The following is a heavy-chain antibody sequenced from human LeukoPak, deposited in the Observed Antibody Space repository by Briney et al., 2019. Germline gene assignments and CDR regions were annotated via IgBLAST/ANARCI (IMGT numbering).Heavy chain of an antibody. D-gene: IGHD3-3*01. Sequence: SETLSLTCAVYGGSFSAFFWSWIRQSPGKGLEWIGEISHNGTTNYSPSLKSQITISVDSSKNQFSLHVKSVTAADTAVYYCARRRLRFHPGFDPWGQGTLVTVSS. CDR2: ISHNGTT. CDR3: ARRRLRFHPGFDP. J-gene: IGHJ5*02. CDR1: GGSFSAFF. V-gene: IGHV4-34*01.